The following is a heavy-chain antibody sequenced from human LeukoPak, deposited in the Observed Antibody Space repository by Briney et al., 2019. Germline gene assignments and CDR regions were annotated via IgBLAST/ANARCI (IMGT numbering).Heavy chain of an antibody. Sequence: GGSLRLSCAASGFNFDDYGMTWVRQAPGRGLEWVSGINWSGGSTNYADSVKGRFTISRDSAKNSLYLQMNSLRVEDTALYYCARAHNYDTRDCYYAFSDYWGQGTLVTVSS. J-gene: IGHJ4*02. V-gene: IGHV3-20*04. CDR1: GFNFDDYG. CDR3: ARAHNYDTRDCYYAFSDY. D-gene: IGHD3-22*01. CDR2: INWSGGST.